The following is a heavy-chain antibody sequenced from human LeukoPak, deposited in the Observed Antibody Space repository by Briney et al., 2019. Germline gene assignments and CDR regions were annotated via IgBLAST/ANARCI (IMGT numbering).Heavy chain of an antibody. V-gene: IGHV1-8*03. CDR3: ARVNSRSSTSCLGY. J-gene: IGHJ4*02. D-gene: IGHD2-2*01. CDR1: GGTFSSYA. Sequence: GASVKVSCKASGGTFSSYAISWVRQATGQGLEWMGWMNPNSGNTGYAQKFQGRVTITRNTSISTAYMELSSLRSEDTAVYYCARVNSRSSTSCLGYWGQGTLVTVSS. CDR2: MNPNSGNT.